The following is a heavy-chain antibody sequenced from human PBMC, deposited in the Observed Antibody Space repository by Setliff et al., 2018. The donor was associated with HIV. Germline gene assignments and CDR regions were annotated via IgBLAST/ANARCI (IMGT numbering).Heavy chain of an antibody. V-gene: IGHV4-34*12. CDR2: IIHSGST. D-gene: IGHD6-19*01. J-gene: IGHJ4*02. CDR3: ARRSGWSLDY. Sequence: SETLSLTCTVSGGSISSHYWRWIRQAPGKGLEWIGEIIHSGSTNYNPSLKSRVTISVDTSKNQFSLKLSSVTAADTAVYYCARRSGWSLDYWGQGTLVTVSS. CDR1: GGSISSHY.